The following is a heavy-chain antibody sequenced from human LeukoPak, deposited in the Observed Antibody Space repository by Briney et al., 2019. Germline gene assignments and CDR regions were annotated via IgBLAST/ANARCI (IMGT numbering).Heavy chain of an antibody. CDR2: ISWNSGSI. D-gene: IGHD3-3*01. Sequence: PGRSLRLSCAASGFTLDDYAMHWVRQAPGKGLEWVSGISWNSGSIGYADSVKGRFTISRDNAKNSLYLQMNSLRAEDTALYYCAKGSIFGVVTTPHYFDYWGQGTLVTVSS. J-gene: IGHJ4*02. V-gene: IGHV3-9*01. CDR1: GFTLDDYA. CDR3: AKGSIFGVVTTPHYFDY.